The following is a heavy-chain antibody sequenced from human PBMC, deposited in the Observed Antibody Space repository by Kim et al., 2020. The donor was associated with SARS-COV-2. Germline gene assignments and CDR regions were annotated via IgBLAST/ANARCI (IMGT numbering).Heavy chain of an antibody. Sequence: IYYADSVKGRFTISRDNAKNSLYLQMNSLRAEDTAVYYCARGGTSGYAPYWGQGTLVTVSS. CDR3: ARGGTSGYAPY. CDR2: I. J-gene: IGHJ4*02. D-gene: IGHD5-12*01. V-gene: IGHV3-21*01.